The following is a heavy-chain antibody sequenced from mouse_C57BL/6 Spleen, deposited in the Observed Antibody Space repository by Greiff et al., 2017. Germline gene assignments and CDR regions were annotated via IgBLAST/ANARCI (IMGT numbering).Heavy chain of an antibody. CDR1: GYTFTDYY. CDR3: AGYDYDGGYYFDY. CDR2: INPNNGGT. J-gene: IGHJ2*01. V-gene: IGHV1-26*01. Sequence: VQLRQSGPELVKPGASVKISCKASGYTFTDYYMNWVKQSHGKSLEWIGDINPNNGGTSYNQKFKGKATLTVDKSSSTAYMELRSLTSEDSAVYYCAGYDYDGGYYFDYWGQGTTLTVSS. D-gene: IGHD2-4*01.